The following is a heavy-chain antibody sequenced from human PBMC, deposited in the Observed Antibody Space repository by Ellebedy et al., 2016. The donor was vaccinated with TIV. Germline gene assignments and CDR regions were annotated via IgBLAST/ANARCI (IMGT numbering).Heavy chain of an antibody. V-gene: IGHV5-51*01. CDR1: GYSFTSYW. D-gene: IGHD6-13*01. J-gene: IGHJ4*02. CDR2: IDPGDSDT. Sequence: KVSCKGSGYSFTSYWIGWVRQMPGKGLDWTAIIDPGDSDTRYSPSFHGQVTLSADKSISTASLQWSSLTASDTAIYSCAREEESGSSWFAYWGRGTLVTVSS. CDR3: AREEESGSSWFAY.